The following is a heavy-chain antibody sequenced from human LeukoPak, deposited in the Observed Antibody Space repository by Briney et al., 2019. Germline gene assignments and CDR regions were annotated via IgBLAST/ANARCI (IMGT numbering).Heavy chain of an antibody. D-gene: IGHD3-10*01. CDR1: GGSISSSSYY. J-gene: IGHJ5*01. V-gene: IGHV4-39*01. Sequence: PSETLSLTCTVSGGSISSSSYYWGWIRQPPGKGLEWIGSIYYSGSTYYNPSLKSRVTISVDTSKNQFSLKVISVTAADTAVYYCARQRGGITTVQGATSRGNWFDSWGQGTLVTVSS. CDR3: ARQRGGITTVQGATSRGNWFDS. CDR2: IYYSGST.